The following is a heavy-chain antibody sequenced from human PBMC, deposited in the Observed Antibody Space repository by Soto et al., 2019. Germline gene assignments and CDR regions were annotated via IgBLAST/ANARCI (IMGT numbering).Heavy chain of an antibody. CDR1: GFTFSSYS. CDR2: ISSSSSYI. CDR3: ARDKSPTYYYDSSGYYPLGY. V-gene: IGHV3-21*01. Sequence: GGSLRLSCAASGFTFSSYSMNWVRQAPGKGLEWVSSISSSSSYIYYADSVKGRFTISRDNAKNSLYLQMNSLRAEDTAVYYCARDKSPTYYYDSSGYYPLGYWDQGTLVTVSS. D-gene: IGHD3-22*01. J-gene: IGHJ4*02.